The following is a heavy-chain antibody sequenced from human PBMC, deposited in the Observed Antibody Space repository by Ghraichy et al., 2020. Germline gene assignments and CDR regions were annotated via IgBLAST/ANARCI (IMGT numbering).Heavy chain of an antibody. V-gene: IGHV3-74*01. CDR3: TRASSGYIFDY. J-gene: IGHJ4*02. CDR2: INSDGSST. CDR1: GFTFSSYW. Sequence: SCVASGFTFSSYWMHWVRQAPGKGLVWVSRINSDGSSTTYADSVKGRFTISRDNAKNTLYLQMNSLRAEDTAVYYCTRASSGYIFDYWGQGTLVTVSS. D-gene: IGHD3-22*01.